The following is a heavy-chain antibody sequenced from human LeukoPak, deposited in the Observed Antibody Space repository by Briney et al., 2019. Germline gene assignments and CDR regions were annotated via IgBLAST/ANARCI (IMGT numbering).Heavy chain of an antibody. CDR1: GFTFSSYS. V-gene: IGHV3-21*01. D-gene: IGHD3-3*01. CDR2: ISSTSSYI. CDR3: AREDFWSGTGGHRHDY. J-gene: IGHJ4*02. Sequence: KPGGSLRLSCAASGFTFSSYSINWVRQAPGKGLEWVPSISSTSSYIYYADSVKGRFTISRDNAKNSLYLQMSSLRAEDTAVYYCAREDFWSGTGGHRHDYWGQGTLVTVSS.